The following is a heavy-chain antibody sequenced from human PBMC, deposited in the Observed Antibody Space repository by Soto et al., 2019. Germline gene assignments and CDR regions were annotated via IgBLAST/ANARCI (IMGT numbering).Heavy chain of an antibody. V-gene: IGHV1-69*04. CDR2: IIPILGIA. D-gene: IGHD3-9*01. Sequence: SVKVSCKASGGTFSSYTISWVRQAPGQGLEWMGRIIPILGIANYAQKFQGRVTITADKSTSTAYMELSSLRSEDTAVYYCARDSGYDILTGHQGCGFDPWGQGTLVTVS. J-gene: IGHJ5*02. CDR1: GGTFSSYT. CDR3: ARDSGYDILTGHQGCGFDP.